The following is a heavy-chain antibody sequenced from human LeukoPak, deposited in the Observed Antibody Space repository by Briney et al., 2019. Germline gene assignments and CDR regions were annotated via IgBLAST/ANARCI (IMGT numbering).Heavy chain of an antibody. CDR1: GGSISSSNW. CDR2: IYYSGST. Sequence: PSGTLSLTCAVSGGSISSSNWWSWVRQPPGKGLEWIGYIYYSGSTYYNPSLKSRVTISVDTSKNQFSLKLSSVTAADTAVYYCARDHRAIQLWQQTSRGAFDIWGQGTMVTVSS. D-gene: IGHD5-18*01. CDR3: ARDHRAIQLWQQTSRGAFDI. V-gene: IGHV4-4*02. J-gene: IGHJ3*02.